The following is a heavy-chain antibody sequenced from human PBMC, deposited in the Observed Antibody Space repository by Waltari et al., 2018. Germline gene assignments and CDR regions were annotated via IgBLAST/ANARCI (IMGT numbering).Heavy chain of an antibody. CDR3: AREVLWFGELTSDAFDI. J-gene: IGHJ3*02. Sequence: EVHLVESGGGLVQPGRSLRLSCTASGFTFGDYAVSWVRQARGKGLEWIGFIRSKAYGGTTEYAASVKGRFTISRDDSKSIAHLQMNSLRGEDTAVYYCAREVLWFGELTSDAFDIWGQGTMVTVFS. CDR2: IRSKAYGGTT. CDR1: GFTFGDYA. D-gene: IGHD3-10*01. V-gene: IGHV3-49*04.